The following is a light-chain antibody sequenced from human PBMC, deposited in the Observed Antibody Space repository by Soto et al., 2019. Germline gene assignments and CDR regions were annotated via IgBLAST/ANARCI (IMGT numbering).Light chain of an antibody. CDR1: SSNIWDNY. CDR2: ENT. J-gene: IGLJ3*02. Sequence: QSVLTQPPSVSAAPGQKVTISCSGSSSNIWDNYVSWYQQLPGTAPKLLIYENTKQPSEIPDRFSGSKSGTSATLDIAGLQTGDEADYYCGTWDNSLSAGVFGGGTQLTVL. V-gene: IGLV1-51*02. CDR3: GTWDNSLSAGV.